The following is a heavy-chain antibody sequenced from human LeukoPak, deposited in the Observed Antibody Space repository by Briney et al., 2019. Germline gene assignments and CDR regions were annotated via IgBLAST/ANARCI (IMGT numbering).Heavy chain of an antibody. D-gene: IGHD1-7*01. J-gene: IGHJ4*02. Sequence: PSETLSLTCAVYGGSFSGYYWSWIRQPPGEGLEWIGEINHSGSTNYNPSLKSRVTISVDTSKNQFSLKLSSVTAADTAVYYCARDGGWNSYYFDYWGQGTLVTVSS. CDR3: ARDGGWNSYYFDY. V-gene: IGHV4-34*01. CDR2: INHSGST. CDR1: GGSFSGYY.